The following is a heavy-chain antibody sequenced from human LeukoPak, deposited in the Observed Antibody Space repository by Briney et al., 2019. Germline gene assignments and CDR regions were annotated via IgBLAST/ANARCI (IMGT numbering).Heavy chain of an antibody. Sequence: ASVKVSCKASGYTFTGYYIHWVRQAPGQGLQWMAWINPNSGATNYAQKFQGRVSMTRDTSISTAYMALSRLTFDDTAVYFCARGRFGEWDNWFDPWGQGTLVTVSS. J-gene: IGHJ5*02. D-gene: IGHD3-10*01. CDR1: GYTFTGYY. CDR3: ARGRFGEWDNWFDP. V-gene: IGHV1-2*02. CDR2: INPNSGAT.